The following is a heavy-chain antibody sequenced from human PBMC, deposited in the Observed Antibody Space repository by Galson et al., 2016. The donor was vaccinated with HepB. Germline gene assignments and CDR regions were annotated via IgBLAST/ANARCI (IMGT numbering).Heavy chain of an antibody. CDR1: GFTFSSYA. Sequence: SLRLSCAASGFTFSSYALHWVRQAPGKGLEWVAVISDDGSKKYYADSVKGRFTISSDNSNNTLYLQMNSLRAEDTAVYYCARATRRYSGSDFPPNHWGQGTLVTVSS. V-gene: IGHV3-30-3*01. CDR3: ARATRRYSGSDFPPNH. CDR2: ISDDGSKK. D-gene: IGHD5-12*01. J-gene: IGHJ1*01.